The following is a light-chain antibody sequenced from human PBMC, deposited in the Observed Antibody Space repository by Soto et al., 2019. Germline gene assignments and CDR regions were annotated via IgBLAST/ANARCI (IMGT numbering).Light chain of an antibody. Sequence: DIVMTQSPDSLAVSLGERATINCKSSQRVLYSSDNKNYLAWYQYKPGQPPKLLIYWASTRASGVPDRFSGSGSGTDFTPTISSLQAEDVAVYYCQQYYSTPYTFGQGTKLEIK. V-gene: IGKV4-1*01. CDR3: QQYYSTPYT. CDR1: QRVLYSSDNKNY. J-gene: IGKJ2*01. CDR2: WAS.